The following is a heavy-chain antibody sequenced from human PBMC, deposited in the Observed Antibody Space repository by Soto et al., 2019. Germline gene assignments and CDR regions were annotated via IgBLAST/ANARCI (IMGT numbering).Heavy chain of an antibody. J-gene: IGHJ4*02. V-gene: IGHV3-11*01. Sequence: GGSLRLSCAASGFTFSDYYMSWIRQAPGKGLEWISYISSSGDTTYYADSVKARFAISRDNAKNSLYLHMNSLRDEDTAVYYCARAYRGYCSSTTCYGSLGYWGQGTLVTVSS. CDR3: ARAYRGYCSSTTCYGSLGY. CDR1: GFTFSDYY. CDR2: ISSSGDTT. D-gene: IGHD2-2*01.